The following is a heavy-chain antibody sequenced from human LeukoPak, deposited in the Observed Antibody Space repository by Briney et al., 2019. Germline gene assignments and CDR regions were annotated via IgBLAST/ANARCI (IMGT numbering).Heavy chain of an antibody. D-gene: IGHD5-18*01. CDR2: ISGSGGST. J-gene: IGHJ4*02. CDR1: GFTFSISG. V-gene: IGHV3-23*01. CDR3: ARGRNTGRQYYFDY. Sequence: GGSLRLSCAASGFTFSISGMGWVRQAQGKGLECASPISGSGGSTSYADSVKGRFTISRDNSKNTLYLQMNSLRAEDTAVYYCARGRNTGRQYYFDYWGQGTLVTVAS.